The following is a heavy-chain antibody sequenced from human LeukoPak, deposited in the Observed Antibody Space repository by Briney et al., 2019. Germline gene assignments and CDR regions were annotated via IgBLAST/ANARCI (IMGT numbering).Heavy chain of an antibody. J-gene: IGHJ4*02. V-gene: IGHV3-23*01. CDR1: GITFSSYA. Sequence: GGSLRLSCAASGITFSSYAITWVRQAPGKGLVWVSAISGSGGTTYYPDSVKGRFIISRDNSKNTVYLQINSLRAEDTAVYYCAKRAPYYFDNWGQGTLVTVSS. CDR3: AKRAPYYFDN. CDR2: ISGSGGTT.